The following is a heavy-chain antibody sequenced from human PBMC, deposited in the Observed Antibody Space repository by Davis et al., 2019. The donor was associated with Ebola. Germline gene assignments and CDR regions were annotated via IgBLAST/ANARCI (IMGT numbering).Heavy chain of an antibody. CDR2: IWLDGSNK. J-gene: IGHJ4*02. Sequence: GESLKISCVASGFTSSDHGMHWVRQAPGKGLEWLAVIWLDGSNKFYIESVKGRFTISRDNAKSTLYLEMNSLRVEDSALYYCARSGENGGNDSWGQGTLVTVSS. CDR3: ARSGENGGNDS. D-gene: IGHD3-10*01. CDR1: GFTSSDHG. V-gene: IGHV3-33*01.